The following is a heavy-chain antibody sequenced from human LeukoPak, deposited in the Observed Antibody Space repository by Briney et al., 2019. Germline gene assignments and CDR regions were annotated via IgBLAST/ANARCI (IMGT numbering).Heavy chain of an antibody. CDR1: GFTFSSYA. CDR3: AKNYYGDYLRGWFDP. D-gene: IGHD4-17*01. CDR2: ISGSGGST. Sequence: PGGSLRLSCAASGFTFSSYAMSWVRQAPGKGLEWVSDISGSGGSTYYADSVKGRFTISRDNSKNTVYLQMNSLRAEDTAVYYCAKNYYGDYLRGWFDPWGQGTLVTISS. V-gene: IGHV3-23*01. J-gene: IGHJ5*02.